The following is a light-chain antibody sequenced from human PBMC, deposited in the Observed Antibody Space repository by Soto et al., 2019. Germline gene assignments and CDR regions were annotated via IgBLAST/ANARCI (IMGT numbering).Light chain of an antibody. J-gene: IGKJ1*01. CDR1: QSVSSN. V-gene: IGKV3-15*01. CDR2: GAS. CDR3: QQYNNWPPHT. Sequence: EIVMTQSPATLPVSPGERATLSCRASQSVSSNLAWYQQKPGQAPRFLIYGASTRATGIPARFSGSGSGTEFTLTISSLQSEDFAVYYCQQYNNWPPHTFGQGTKVDIK.